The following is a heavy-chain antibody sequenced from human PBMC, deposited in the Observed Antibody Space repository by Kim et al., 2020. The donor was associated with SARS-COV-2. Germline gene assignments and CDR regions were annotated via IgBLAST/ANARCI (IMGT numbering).Heavy chain of an antibody. CDR2: IKHDESEI. D-gene: IGHD4-17*01. J-gene: IGHJ4*02. CDR1: GFTFSSYW. Sequence: GGSLRLSCAASGFTFSSYWMSWVRQAPGKGLDWVASIKHDESEISNADSVKGRVTISRDNAENSLSLQMNSLRAEDTAEYYCVTVAAHYGDSAFRPFDYWGQGALVTVSA. CDR3: VTVAAHYGDSAFRPFDY. V-gene: IGHV3-7*03.